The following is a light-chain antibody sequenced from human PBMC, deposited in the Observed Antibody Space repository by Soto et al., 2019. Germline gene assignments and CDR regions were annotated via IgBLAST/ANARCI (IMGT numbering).Light chain of an antibody. V-gene: IGKV2-30*01. CDR3: MQGTHWPPT. CDR2: KAS. Sequence: DVVLTQSPLSLPVTLGQPASISCRSSQSIVFSDGNAYLNWFQQRPGQSPRRLIYKASNRDSGVPDRFSGSGSCTDFTLQINRVEAEDIGVYYCMQGTHWPPTFGRGTRVEIK. CDR1: QSIVFSDGNAY. J-gene: IGKJ1*01.